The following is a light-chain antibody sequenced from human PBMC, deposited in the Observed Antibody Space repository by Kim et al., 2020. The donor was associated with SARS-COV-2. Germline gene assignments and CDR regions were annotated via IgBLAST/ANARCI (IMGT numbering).Light chain of an antibody. J-gene: IGLJ1*01. V-gene: IGLV3-1*01. Sequence: LTQPPSVSVSPGQTASITCSGDKLGDKYACWYQQKPGQSPVLVIYQDSKRPSGIPERFSGSNSGNTATLTISGTQAMDEADYYCQAWDSSTYYVFGTG. CDR3: QAWDSSTYYV. CDR1: KLGDKY. CDR2: QDS.